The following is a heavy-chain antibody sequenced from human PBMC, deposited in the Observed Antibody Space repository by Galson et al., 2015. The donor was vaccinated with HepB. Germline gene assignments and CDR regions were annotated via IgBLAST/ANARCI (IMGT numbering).Heavy chain of an antibody. V-gene: IGHV3-23*01. CDR2: ISASDVKP. CDR1: GFTVSSNF. D-gene: IGHD3-16*01. Sequence: SLRLSCAASGFTVSSNFMTWVRQAPRKGLEWVSAISASDVKPFYADSMKGRFTISRDNSRNTVSLQMNSLRDEDTAVYYCAKWGVWGVFEYWGQGILVTVSS. CDR3: AKWGVWGVFEY. J-gene: IGHJ4*02.